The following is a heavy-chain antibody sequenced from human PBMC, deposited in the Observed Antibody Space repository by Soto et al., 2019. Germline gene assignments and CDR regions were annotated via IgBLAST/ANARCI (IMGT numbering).Heavy chain of an antibody. V-gene: IGHV1-2*02. CDR3: AREVGEGAARPMEGYYYYYGMDV. CDR1: GYTFTGHY. D-gene: IGHD6-6*01. CDR2: INPNSGGT. J-gene: IGHJ6*02. Sequence: ASVKVSCKASGYTFTGHYMHWVRQAPGQGLEWMGWINPNSGGTNYAQKFQGRVTMTRDTSISTAYMELSRLRSDDTAVYYCAREVGEGAARPMEGYYYYYGMDVWGQGTTVTVSS.